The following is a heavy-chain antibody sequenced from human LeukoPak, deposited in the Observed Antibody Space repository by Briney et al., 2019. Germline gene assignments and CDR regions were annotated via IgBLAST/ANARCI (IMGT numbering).Heavy chain of an antibody. V-gene: IGHV3-53*01. D-gene: IGHD2-15*01. Sequence: GGSLRLSCAASGFTVSSNYMSWVRQAPGKGLEWVSVIYSGGSTYYADSVKGRFTISRDNSKNTLYLQMNSLRAEDTAVYYCARGTRGLGTPNCSGGSCYLRWFDPWGQGTLVTVSS. CDR1: GFTVSSNY. J-gene: IGHJ5*02. CDR2: IYSGGST. CDR3: ARGTRGLGTPNCSGGSCYLRWFDP.